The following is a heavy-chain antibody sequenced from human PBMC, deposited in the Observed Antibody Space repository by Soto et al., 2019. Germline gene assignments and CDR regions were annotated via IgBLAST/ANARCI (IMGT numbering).Heavy chain of an antibody. V-gene: IGHV4-34*01. CDR1: GGSFGGYY. Sequence: VQLQQWGAGLLKPSETLSLTCEVSGGSFGGYYWSWIRQPPGKGLEWIGEINHVATTNYNPSLTSRVTISQDMSKNQFSLKLPSVTAADTAVYYCARHYYDSTVYYRSPLGDWGQGTLVTVSS. CDR3: ARHYYDSTVYYRSPLGD. CDR2: INHVATT. D-gene: IGHD3-22*01. J-gene: IGHJ4*02.